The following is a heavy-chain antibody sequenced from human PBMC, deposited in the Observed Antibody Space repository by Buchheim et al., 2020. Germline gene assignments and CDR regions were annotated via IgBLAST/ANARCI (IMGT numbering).Heavy chain of an antibody. Sequence: QVQLVQSGAEVKKPGSSVKVSCKASGGTFSSYAISWVRQAPGQGLEWMGRIIPILGIANYAQKFQGRVTITADKSTSTPYMELSSLRSEDTAVYYCASQVLTGYYRRGWYFDLWGRGTL. V-gene: IGHV1-69*04. J-gene: IGHJ2*01. D-gene: IGHD3-9*01. CDR3: ASQVLTGYYRRGWYFDL. CDR1: GGTFSSYA. CDR2: IIPILGIA.